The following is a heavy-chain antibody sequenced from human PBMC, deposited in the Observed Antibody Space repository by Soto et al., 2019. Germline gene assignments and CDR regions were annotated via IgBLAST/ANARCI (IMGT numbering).Heavy chain of an antibody. CDR1: GGSISSYY. CDR3: ARGVVTAIFNWFDP. D-gene: IGHD2-21*02. Sequence: SETLSLTCTVSGGSISSYYWSWIRQPAGKGLEWIGRIYTSGSTYYNPSLKSRVTISVDRSKNQFSLKLSSVTAADTAVYYCARGVVTAIFNWFDPWGQGTLVTVSS. J-gene: IGHJ5*02. CDR2: IYTSGST. V-gene: IGHV4-4*07.